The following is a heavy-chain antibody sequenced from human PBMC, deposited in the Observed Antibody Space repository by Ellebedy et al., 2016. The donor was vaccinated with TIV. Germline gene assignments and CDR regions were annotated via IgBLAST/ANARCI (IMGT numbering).Heavy chain of an antibody. CDR2: IKSKTDGGTT. Sequence: PGGSLRLSCAASGFTFSNAWMNWVRQAPGKGLEWVGRIKSKTDGGTTDYAAPVKGRFTISRDDSKNTMYLQMNSLKTEDTAVYYCTRLLTHENPGLIQHWGQGTLVTVSS. CDR1: GFTFSNAW. V-gene: IGHV3-15*07. J-gene: IGHJ1*01. D-gene: IGHD3-3*01. CDR3: TRLLTHENPGLIQH.